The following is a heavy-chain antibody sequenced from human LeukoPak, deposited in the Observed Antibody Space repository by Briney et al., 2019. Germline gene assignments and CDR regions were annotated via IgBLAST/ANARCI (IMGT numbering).Heavy chain of an antibody. CDR2: IKQDGSEK. CDR3: ATDRGWNTFDY. CDR1: GLTFSNYW. J-gene: IGHJ4*02. D-gene: IGHD1/OR15-1a*01. Sequence: GGSLRLSCAASGLTFSNYWMTWVRQAPGKGLEWVANIKQDGSEKSYVDSVKGRFTTSRDNAKNSLYLQMNSLRAEDTAVYFCATDRGWNTFDYWGQGTLITVSS. V-gene: IGHV3-7*04.